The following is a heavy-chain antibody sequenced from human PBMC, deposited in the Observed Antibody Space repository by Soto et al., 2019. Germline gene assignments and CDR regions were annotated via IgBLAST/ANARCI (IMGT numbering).Heavy chain of an antibody. Sequence: SETLSLTCTVSGGSVSSGSYYWSWILQPPGKGLELIGYIYYSEITNYNPSLKSRVTISVDTSKNQFSLKLSSVTAADTAVYYCARDHFNWNHDYYYGMDVWGQGTTVTVSS. J-gene: IGHJ6*02. CDR1: GGSVSSGSYY. CDR2: IYYSEIT. D-gene: IGHD1-1*01. CDR3: ARDHFNWNHDYYYGMDV. V-gene: IGHV4-61*01.